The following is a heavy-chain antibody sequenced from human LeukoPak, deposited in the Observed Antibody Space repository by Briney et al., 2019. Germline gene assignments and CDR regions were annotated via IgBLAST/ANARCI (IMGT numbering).Heavy chain of an antibody. J-gene: IGHJ4*02. D-gene: IGHD3-16*01. V-gene: IGHV3-7*01. CDR3: TRGGRLHPQSPY. CDR1: GFSFSTYW. Sequence: PGGSLRLSCAASGFSFSTYWMSWVRQAPGKGLEWVANIKQDGSDIYYVDSVKGRFIISRDNAKYSLYLQMSSLRAEDTAVYYCTRGGRLHPQSPYWGQGTLVTVSS. CDR2: IKQDGSDI.